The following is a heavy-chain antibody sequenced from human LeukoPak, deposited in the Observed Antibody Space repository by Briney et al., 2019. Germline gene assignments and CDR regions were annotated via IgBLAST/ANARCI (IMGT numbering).Heavy chain of an antibody. CDR2: TAGSGISK. CDR3: AKNGVRTRLHLLPTGVDY. D-gene: IGHD1-14*01. Sequence: GGSLRLSCVASGFTFNNYAMSWVRQAPGRGLEWASSTAGSGISKDYADSVKGRFTISKDKSKNTLYLQMDNLRAEDTGVYYCAKNGVRTRLHLLPTGVDYWGQGTLVTVSS. J-gene: IGHJ4*02. V-gene: IGHV3-23*01. CDR1: GFTFNNYA.